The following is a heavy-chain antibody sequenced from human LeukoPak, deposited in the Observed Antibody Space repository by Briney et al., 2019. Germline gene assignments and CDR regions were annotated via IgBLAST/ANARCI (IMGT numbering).Heavy chain of an antibody. V-gene: IGHV1-69*13. CDR1: GGTFSSYA. Sequence: SVKVSCKASGGTFSSYAISGVRQAPGQGLEWMGGIIPIFSTANYAQKFQGRVTITADESTSTAYMELSSLRSEDTAVYYCARGVVVVPAANLYYYYGMDVWGKGTTVTVSS. J-gene: IGHJ6*04. CDR2: IIPIFSTA. CDR3: ARGVVVVPAANLYYYYGMDV. D-gene: IGHD2-2*01.